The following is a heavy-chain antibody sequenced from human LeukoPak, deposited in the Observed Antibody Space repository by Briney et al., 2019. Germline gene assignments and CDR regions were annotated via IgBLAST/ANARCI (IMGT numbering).Heavy chain of an antibody. Sequence: GSLRLSCAASGFTFSSYAMHWVRQAPGKGLEYVSAISSNGGSTYYANSVKGRFTISRDNSKNTLYLQMGSLRAEDMAVYYCARDNRDSNDYWGQGTLVTVSS. J-gene: IGHJ4*02. CDR2: ISSNGGST. V-gene: IGHV3-64*01. D-gene: IGHD2/OR15-2a*01. CDR3: ARDNRDSNDY. CDR1: GFTFSSYA.